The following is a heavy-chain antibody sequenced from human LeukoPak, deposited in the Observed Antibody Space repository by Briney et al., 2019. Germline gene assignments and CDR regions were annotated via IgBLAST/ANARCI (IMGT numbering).Heavy chain of an antibody. CDR2: IYYSGST. Sequence: SETLSLTCTVSGGSISSYYWSWIRQPPGKGLEWIGYIYYSGSTNYNPSLKSRVTISVDTSKNQFSLKLRSVTAADTAVYYCARHDGDYGALRYWGQGTLVTVSS. CDR1: GGSISSYY. CDR3: ARHDGDYGALRY. V-gene: IGHV4-59*01. J-gene: IGHJ4*02. D-gene: IGHD4-17*01.